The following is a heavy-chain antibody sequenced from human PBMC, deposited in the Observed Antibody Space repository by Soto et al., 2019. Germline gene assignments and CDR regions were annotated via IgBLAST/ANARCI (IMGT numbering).Heavy chain of an antibody. V-gene: IGHV3-23*01. Sequence: GVLRLSCAASGFTFSSYAMSWVRQAPGKGLEWVSAISGSGGSTYYADSVKGRITISRDNSKNTLYPQMNSLRAEDTAVYYCAKDIRSMVRGVMAHWGQGTLVTVSS. J-gene: IGHJ4*02. D-gene: IGHD3-10*01. CDR2: ISGSGGST. CDR3: AKDIRSMVRGVMAH. CDR1: GFTFSSYA.